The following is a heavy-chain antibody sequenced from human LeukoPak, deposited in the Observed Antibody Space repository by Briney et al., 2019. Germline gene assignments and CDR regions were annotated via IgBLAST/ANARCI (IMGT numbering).Heavy chain of an antibody. CDR2: ISWNSGSI. Sequence: GGSLRRSCAGSGFTCDDYAMHWVRQAPGKGLEWVSGISWNSGSIGYADSVKGRFTISRDNAKNSLYLQMNSLRAEDTALYYCAKDNRYYSMDAWGQGTTVTVSS. CDR1: GFTCDDYA. V-gene: IGHV3-9*01. CDR3: AKDNRYYSMDA. J-gene: IGHJ6*02.